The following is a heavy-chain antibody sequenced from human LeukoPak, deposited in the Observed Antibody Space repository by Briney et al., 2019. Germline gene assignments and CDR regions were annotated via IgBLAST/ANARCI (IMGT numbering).Heavy chain of an antibody. CDR1: GGSISSGDYY. V-gene: IGHV4-30-4*01. CDR2: IYYSGST. D-gene: IGHD3-3*01. CDR3: ARFSRLLRFLEWSFLV. Sequence: PSETLSLTCTVSGGSISSGDYYWSWIRQPPGQGLEWIGYIYYSGSTYYNPSLKSRVTISVDTSKNQFSLKLSSVTAADTAVYYCARFSRLLRFLEWSFLVWGQGTMVTVSS. J-gene: IGHJ3*01.